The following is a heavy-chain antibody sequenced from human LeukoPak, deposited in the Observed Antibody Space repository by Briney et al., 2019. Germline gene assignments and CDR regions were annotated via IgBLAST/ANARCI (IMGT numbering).Heavy chain of an antibody. D-gene: IGHD3-22*01. CDR1: GFTFRNAG. CDR3: ARDPEYYDSSGYSDY. V-gene: IGHV3-33*01. CDR2: IWYDGSQK. J-gene: IGHJ4*02. Sequence: GGSLRLSCAVSGFTFRNAGMHWVRQAPGKGLEWVAVIWYDGSQKYYADSVKGRFTISRDNSKNMLYLHMNSLRAEDTAVYFCARDPEYYDSSGYSDYWGQGTLVTVSS.